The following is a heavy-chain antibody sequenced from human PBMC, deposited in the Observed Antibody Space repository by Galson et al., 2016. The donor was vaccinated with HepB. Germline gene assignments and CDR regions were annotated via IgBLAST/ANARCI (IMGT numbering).Heavy chain of an antibody. J-gene: IGHJ4*02. Sequence: SLRLSCAAAGFDFQNYGMHWVRQAPGKGLEWVAVISADGRSKYCADSVRGRCAIFRDNSENTVYLQMNSLRAEDTAVYYCAKDTNPGGYAPHDWGQGTLVSVSS. CDR3: AKDTNPGGYAPHD. V-gene: IGHV3-30*18. CDR1: GFDFQNYG. D-gene: IGHD2-2*01. CDR2: ISADGRSK.